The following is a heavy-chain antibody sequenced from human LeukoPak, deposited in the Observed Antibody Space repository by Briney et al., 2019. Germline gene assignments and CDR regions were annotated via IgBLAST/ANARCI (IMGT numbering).Heavy chain of an antibody. CDR2: IASRGGST. V-gene: IGHV1-46*01. Sequence: ASVKVSCKASGDTFSRYDIHWLRQAPGQGLEWMGSIASRGGSTRYAQKFQGRVTMTRNTSISTAYMELSSLRSEDTAVYYCARVDIVGATSGWFDPWGQGTLVTVSS. D-gene: IGHD1-26*01. J-gene: IGHJ5*02. CDR1: GDTFSRYD. CDR3: ARVDIVGATSGWFDP.